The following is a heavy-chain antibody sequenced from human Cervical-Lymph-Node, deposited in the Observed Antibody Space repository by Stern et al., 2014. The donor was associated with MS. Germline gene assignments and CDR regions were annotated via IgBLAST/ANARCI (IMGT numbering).Heavy chain of an antibody. Sequence: EVQLVESGPEVKRPGESLKISCQASGYTFTSYWIGWVRQMPGKGLEWIAIIFPGGSDIRYSPSFQGQVPISADKSSSPAYLQWNNLKASATAIYYCARQRYFDYWGQGTLVTVSS. CDR2: IFPGGSDI. CDR3: ARQRYFDY. CDR1: GYTFTSYW. J-gene: IGHJ4*02. V-gene: IGHV5-51*01.